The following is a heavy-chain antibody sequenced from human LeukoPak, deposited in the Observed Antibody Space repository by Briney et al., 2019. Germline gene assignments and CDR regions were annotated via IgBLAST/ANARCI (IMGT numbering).Heavy chain of an antibody. J-gene: IGHJ4*02. CDR1: GYTFTNYG. V-gene: IGHV7-4-1*02. CDR3: ARDPLLARAAAGTAPPPRDY. Sequence: GASVKVSCKASGYTFTNYGFSWVRQAPGQGLEWMGWINTNTGNPTYAQGFTGRFVFSLDTSVSTAYLQISSLKAEDTAVYYCARDPLLARAAAGTAPPPRDYWGQGTLVTVSS. CDR2: INTNTGNP. D-gene: IGHD6-13*01.